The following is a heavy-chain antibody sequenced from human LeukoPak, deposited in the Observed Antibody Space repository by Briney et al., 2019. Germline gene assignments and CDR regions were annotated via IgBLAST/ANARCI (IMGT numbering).Heavy chain of an antibody. CDR2: ITYSGST. V-gene: IGHV4-39*07. CDR1: GGSITSNSYY. D-gene: IGHD6-6*01. CDR3: ARGVARSSKFHFSYYFDY. Sequence: SETLSLTCTVSGGSITSNSYYWGWIRQPPGKGLEWIGSITYSGSTYYNPSLKSRVTISVDTSKNQFSLNLSSVTAADTAVYYCARGVARSSKFHFSYYFDYWGQGAPVTVSS. J-gene: IGHJ4*02.